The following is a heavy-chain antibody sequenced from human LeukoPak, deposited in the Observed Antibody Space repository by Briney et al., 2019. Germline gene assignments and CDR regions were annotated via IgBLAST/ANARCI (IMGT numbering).Heavy chain of an antibody. Sequence: SCKASGGTFSSYAMSWVRQAPGKGLEWVSAISGSGGSTYYADSVKGRFTISRDNSKNTLYLQMNSLRAEDTAVYYCAKYDSSGYDGFDIWGQGTMVTVSS. V-gene: IGHV3-23*01. D-gene: IGHD3-22*01. CDR2: ISGSGGST. CDR3: AKYDSSGYDGFDI. J-gene: IGHJ3*02. CDR1: GGTFSSYA.